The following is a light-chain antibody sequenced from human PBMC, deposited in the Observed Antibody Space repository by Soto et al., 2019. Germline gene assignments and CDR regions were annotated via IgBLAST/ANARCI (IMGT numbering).Light chain of an antibody. CDR1: SSDVGGYNY. J-gene: IGLJ1*01. Sequence: LTQPASVSGSPGQSITISCTGTSSDVGGYNYVSWYQHHPGKAPKLMIYDVSNRPSGVSNRFSGSKSGNTASLTISGLQAEDEADYYCSSYTSSSTRVFGTGTKVTVL. CDR3: SSYTSSSTRV. CDR2: DVS. V-gene: IGLV2-14*03.